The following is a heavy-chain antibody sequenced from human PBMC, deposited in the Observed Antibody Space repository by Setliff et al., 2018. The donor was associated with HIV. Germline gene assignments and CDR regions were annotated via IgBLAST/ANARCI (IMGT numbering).Heavy chain of an antibody. J-gene: IGHJ4*02. CDR1: GGSISSSNW. CDR3: AKDGYSDYLNSYFDY. D-gene: IGHD4-17*01. V-gene: IGHV4-4*02. Sequence: SETLSLTCAVSGGSISSSNWWSWVRQPPGKGLEWIGEIYHSGSTNYNPSLQSRVTISVDKSKNQFSLKLSSVTAADTAVYYCAKDGYSDYLNSYFDYWGQGTLVTVSS. CDR2: IYHSGST.